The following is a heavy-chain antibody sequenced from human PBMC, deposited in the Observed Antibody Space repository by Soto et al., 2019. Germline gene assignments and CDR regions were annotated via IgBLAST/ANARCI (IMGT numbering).Heavy chain of an antibody. J-gene: IGHJ6*02. CDR2: ISYDGSNK. Sequence: QVQLVESGGGVVQPGRSLRLSCAASGFTFSSYAMHWVRQAPGKGLEWVAVISYDGSNKYYADSVKGRFTISRDNSKNTLYLQMNSMRAEDTAVYYCARIRRRSPPMVLPVGMEVWGQGTTVTVSS. CDR1: GFTFSSYA. V-gene: IGHV3-30-3*01. D-gene: IGHD3-10*01. CDR3: ARIRRRSPPMVLPVGMEV.